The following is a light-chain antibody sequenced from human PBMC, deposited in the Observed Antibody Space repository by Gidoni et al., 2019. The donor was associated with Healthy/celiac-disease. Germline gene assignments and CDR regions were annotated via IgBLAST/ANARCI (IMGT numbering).Light chain of an antibody. J-gene: IGKJ2*01. V-gene: IGKV3-20*01. CDR3: QQYGSSPPYT. Sequence: EIALTQSPGTLSLSPGERATLSCSASQSVSSSYLAWSQQKPGQAPRLLIYGASSRATGIPDRFSGSGSGTDFTLTISRLEPEDFAVYYCQQYGSSPPYTFGQGTKLEIK. CDR2: GAS. CDR1: QSVSSSY.